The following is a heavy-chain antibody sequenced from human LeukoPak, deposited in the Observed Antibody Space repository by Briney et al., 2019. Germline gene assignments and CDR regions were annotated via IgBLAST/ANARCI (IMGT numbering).Heavy chain of an antibody. CDR1: GFPFDRYW. D-gene: IGHD6-13*01. Sequence: GGSLRLSCAASGFPFDRYWMSWVRLAPGKGLEWVAVIWYDGSNKYYADSVKGRFTISRDNSKNTLYLQMNSLRAEDTAVYYCARDAAAAGEAYFDYWGQGTLVTVSS. V-gene: IGHV3-33*08. J-gene: IGHJ4*02. CDR3: ARDAAAAGEAYFDY. CDR2: IWYDGSNK.